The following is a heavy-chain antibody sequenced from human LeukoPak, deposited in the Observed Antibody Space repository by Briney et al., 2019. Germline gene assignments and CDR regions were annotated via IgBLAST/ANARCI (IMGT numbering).Heavy chain of an antibody. CDR2: FDPEDGET. V-gene: IGHV1-24*01. CDR3: ATRSRPRGVIITIADYFDY. Sequence: GASVKVSCKVSGYTLTELSMHWVRQAPGKGLEWMGGFDPEDGETIYAQKFQGRVTMTEDTSTDTAYMELSSLRSEDTAVYYCATRSRPRGVIITIADYFDYWGQGTLVTVSS. J-gene: IGHJ4*02. CDR1: GYTLTELS. D-gene: IGHD3-10*01.